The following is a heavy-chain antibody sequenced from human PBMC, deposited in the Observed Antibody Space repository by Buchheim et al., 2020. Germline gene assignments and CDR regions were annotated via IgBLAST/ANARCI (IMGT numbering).Heavy chain of an antibody. Sequence: QVQLQQWGAGLLKPSETLSLTCAVYGGSFSGYYWSWIRQPPGKGLEWIGEINHSGSTNYNPSLKSRVTISVDTSNNHSSLTLSSVTAADTAVYYCARVGYSSSWYMDYMDVWGKGTT. J-gene: IGHJ6*03. CDR2: INHSGST. CDR3: ARVGYSSSWYMDYMDV. V-gene: IGHV4-34*01. D-gene: IGHD6-13*01. CDR1: GGSFSGYY.